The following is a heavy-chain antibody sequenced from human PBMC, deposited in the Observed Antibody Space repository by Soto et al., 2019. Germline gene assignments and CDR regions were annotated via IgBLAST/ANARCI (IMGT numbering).Heavy chain of an antibody. D-gene: IGHD1-26*01. CDR1: GGTFSSYA. Sequence: SVRVSCKXSGGTFSSYAISWVRQAPGQGLEWMGGIIPIFGTANYAQKFQGRVTITADESTSTAYMELSSLRSEDTAVYYCATDSGSYDAFDIWGQGTMVTVSS. V-gene: IGHV1-69*13. J-gene: IGHJ3*02. CDR2: IIPIFGTA. CDR3: ATDSGSYDAFDI.